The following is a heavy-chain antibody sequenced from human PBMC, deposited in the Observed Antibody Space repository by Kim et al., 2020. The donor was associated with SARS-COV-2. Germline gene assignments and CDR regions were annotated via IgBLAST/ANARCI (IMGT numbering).Heavy chain of an antibody. V-gene: IGHV1-18*01. D-gene: IGHD6-13*01. J-gene: IGHJ4*02. Sequence: KLQGRVTMTTDTSTSTAYMELRSLRSDDTAVYYCAREYSSSWYLGNYFDYWGQGTLVTVSS. CDR3: AREYSSSWYLGNYFDY.